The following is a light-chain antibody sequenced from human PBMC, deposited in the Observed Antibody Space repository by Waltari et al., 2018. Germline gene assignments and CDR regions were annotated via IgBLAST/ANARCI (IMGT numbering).Light chain of an antibody. CDR2: RDN. V-gene: IGLV3-27*01. CDR1: VLAKKY. Sequence: SYELTQPSSVSLSPGQTANITCSGNVLAKKYGRWLQQKPGQAPMLLIYRDNARPSGIPERCSGSSSGTTVTLTSSGAHVEDEADYYCYSVSANSWVFGGGTRLTVL. CDR3: YSVSANSWV. J-gene: IGLJ3*02.